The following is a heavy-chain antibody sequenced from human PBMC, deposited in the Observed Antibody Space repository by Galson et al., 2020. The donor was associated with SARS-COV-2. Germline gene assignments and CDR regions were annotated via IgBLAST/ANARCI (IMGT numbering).Heavy chain of an antibody. D-gene: IGHD1-1*01. CDR3: ARDMEQRPITPSDY. V-gene: IGHV3-30*04. CDR1: GFRFSNYA. J-gene: IGHJ4*02. CDR2: ISFDGSNK. Sequence: GESLKISCAASGFRFSNYAMHWVRQAPGKGLEWVTIISFDGSNKHYAASVRGQFTISRDNSKNTVYLQMNSLRLEDTAVYYCARDMEQRPITPSDYWGQGTLVTVSS.